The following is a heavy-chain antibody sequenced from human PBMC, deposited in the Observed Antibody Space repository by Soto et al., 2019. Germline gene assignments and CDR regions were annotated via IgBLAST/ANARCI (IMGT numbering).Heavy chain of an antibody. CDR2: INHSGRT. D-gene: IGHD6-13*01. CDR3: ARGPVGRGYFDY. Sequence: QVQLQQWGAGLLKPSETLSLTCAVYGGSFSGYYWSWIRQPPGKGLEWIGEINHSGRTNYNPSHKNRVTISVDTSKNQFSLKLSSVTAADTAVYYCARGPVGRGYFDYWGQGTLVTVSS. J-gene: IGHJ4*02. CDR1: GGSFSGYY. V-gene: IGHV4-34*01.